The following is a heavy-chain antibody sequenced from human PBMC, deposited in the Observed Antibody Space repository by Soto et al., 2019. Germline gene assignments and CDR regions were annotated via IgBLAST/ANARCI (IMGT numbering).Heavy chain of an antibody. CDR1: GYTFTNFG. Sequence: QVQLVQSGAEVKKPGASVNVSCKTSGYTFTNFGLSWVRQAPGQGLEWMGWISSYNGNTLYAQKLQGRVTMTTDTSTRTAYMYLKSLRSDDTAMYYCTRDPQYGSGYYFSGLGENWGQGTMLSVSS. CDR2: ISSYNGNT. CDR3: TRDPQYGSGYYFSGLGEN. V-gene: IGHV1-18*01. J-gene: IGHJ3*01. D-gene: IGHD3-22*01.